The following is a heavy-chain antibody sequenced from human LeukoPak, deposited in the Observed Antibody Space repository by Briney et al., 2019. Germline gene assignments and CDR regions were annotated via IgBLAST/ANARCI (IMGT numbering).Heavy chain of an antibody. Sequence: PGRSLRLSCTGSGFTFGDFAMSWVRQAPGKGLEWIGFIRNKRHGDTAEYAASVRGRWTISRDDSKNTAYLQLNGLDPDDTAVFYCARGAWNDHGDGQFFQYWGKGTLVTVSS. V-gene: IGHV3-49*04. CDR2: IRNKRHGDTA. CDR1: GFTFGDFA. J-gene: IGHJ1*01. D-gene: IGHD4-17*01. CDR3: ARGAWNDHGDGQFFQY.